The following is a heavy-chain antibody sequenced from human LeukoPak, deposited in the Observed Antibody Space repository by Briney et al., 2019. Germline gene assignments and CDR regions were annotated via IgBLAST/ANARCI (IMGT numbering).Heavy chain of an antibody. CDR1: GYTLTELS. D-gene: IGHD3-10*01. CDR3: ARVNMVLSWFDP. CDR2: FDPEDGET. J-gene: IGHJ5*02. V-gene: IGHV1-24*01. Sequence: ASVKVSCKVSGYTLTELSMHWVRQAPGKGLEWMGGFDPEDGETIYAQKFQGRVTMTEDTSTDTAYMELSILRSEDTAVYYCARVNMVLSWFDPWGQGTLVTVSS.